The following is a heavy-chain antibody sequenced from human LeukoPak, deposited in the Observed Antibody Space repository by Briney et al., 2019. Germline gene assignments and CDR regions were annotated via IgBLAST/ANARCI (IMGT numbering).Heavy chain of an antibody. CDR3: ARVPMVVTPDPAFDI. CDR1: GGSFSGYY. J-gene: IGHJ3*02. V-gene: IGHV4-34*01. D-gene: IGHD4-23*01. CDR2: INHSGST. Sequence: NPSETLSLTCAVYGGSFSGYYWSWIRQPPGKGLEWIGEINHSGSTNYNPSLKSRVTISVDTSKNQFSLKLSSVTAADTAVYYCARVPMVVTPDPAFDIWGQGTMVTVSS.